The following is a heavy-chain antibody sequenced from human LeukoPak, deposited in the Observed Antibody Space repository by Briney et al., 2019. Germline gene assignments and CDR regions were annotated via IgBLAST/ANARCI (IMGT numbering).Heavy chain of an antibody. J-gene: IGHJ6*02. CDR1: GYSFTSYW. V-gene: IGHV5-10-1*01. CDR2: IDPSDSYT. Sequence: GGSLKISCKGSGYSFTSYWISWVRRMPGKSLEWMGTIDPSDSYTNYSPSFQGHVTISADKSISTAYLQWSSLKASDTAMYYCARQGRAEYYYYGMDVWGQGTTVTVSS. CDR3: ARQGRAEYYYYGMDV. D-gene: IGHD1-26*01.